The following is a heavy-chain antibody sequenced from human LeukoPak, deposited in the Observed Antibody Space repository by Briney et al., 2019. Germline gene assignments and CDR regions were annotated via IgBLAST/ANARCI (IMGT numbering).Heavy chain of an antibody. CDR3: VKGDYYASGSYQETFDY. Sequence: GGSLRLSCAASGFTFSSYAMSWVRHAPGKGLEWVSAISGSGGSTYYADSVKGRFTISRDNSKNTLYLQMNSLRAEDTAVYYCVKGDYYASGSYQETFDYWGQGALVTVSS. D-gene: IGHD3-10*01. CDR2: ISGSGGST. CDR1: GFTFSSYA. J-gene: IGHJ4*02. V-gene: IGHV3-23*01.